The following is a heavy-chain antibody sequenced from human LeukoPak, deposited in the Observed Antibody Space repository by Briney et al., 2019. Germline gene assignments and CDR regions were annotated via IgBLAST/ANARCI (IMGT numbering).Heavy chain of an antibody. D-gene: IGHD3-3*01. CDR2: INPSGGST. J-gene: IGHJ5*02. V-gene: IGHV1-46*01. CDR3: ARDYRMPLAWLSSWFDP. Sequence: GASVKVSCKASGYTFTSYYMHWVRQAPGQGREWMGIINPSGGSTSYAQKFQGRVTMTRDTSTSTVYMELSSLRSEDTAVYYCARDYRMPLAWLSSWFDPWGQGTLVTVSS. CDR1: GYTFTSYY.